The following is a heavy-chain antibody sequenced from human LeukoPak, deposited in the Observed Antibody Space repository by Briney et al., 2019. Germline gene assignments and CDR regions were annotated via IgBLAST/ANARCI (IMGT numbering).Heavy chain of an antibody. V-gene: IGHV4-61*02. J-gene: IGHJ4*02. CDR2: IYTSGST. Sequence: PSQTLSLTCTVSGGSISSGSYYWSWIRQPAGKGLEWIGRIYTSGSTNYNPSLKSRVTISVDTSKNQFSLKLSSVTAADTAVYYCARSGSTAHDYWGQGTLVTVSS. CDR1: GGSISSGSYY. D-gene: IGHD1-26*01. CDR3: ARSGSTAHDY.